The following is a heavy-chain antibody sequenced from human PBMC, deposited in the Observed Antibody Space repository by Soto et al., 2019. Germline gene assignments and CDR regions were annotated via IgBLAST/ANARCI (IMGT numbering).Heavy chain of an antibody. Sequence: GGSLRLSCAASGCPFSSYAMSWVRQAPGKGLEWVANIKQDGSEKYYVDSVKGRFTISRDNAQNSLFLQMNSLRPEDTAVYYCARARNYAPYWGQGTLVTAPQ. V-gene: IGHV3-7*03. D-gene: IGHD1-7*01. CDR3: ARARNYAPY. CDR2: IKQDGSEK. J-gene: IGHJ4*02. CDR1: GCPFSSYA.